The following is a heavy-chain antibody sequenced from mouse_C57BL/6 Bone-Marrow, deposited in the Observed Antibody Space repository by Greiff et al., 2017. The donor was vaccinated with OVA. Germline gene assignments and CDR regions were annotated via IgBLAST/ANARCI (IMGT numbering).Heavy chain of an antibody. J-gene: IGHJ2*01. Sequence: QVQLQQPGAELVKPGASVKLSCKASGYTFTSYWMHWVKQRPGQGLEWIGMIHPNSGSTNYNEKFKSKATLTVDKSSSTAYMQLSSLTSEDSAVYYCANPHYYGSSYNYFDYWGQGTTLTVSS. CDR3: ANPHYYGSSYNYFDY. CDR2: IHPNSGST. D-gene: IGHD1-1*01. CDR1: GYTFTSYW. V-gene: IGHV1-64*01.